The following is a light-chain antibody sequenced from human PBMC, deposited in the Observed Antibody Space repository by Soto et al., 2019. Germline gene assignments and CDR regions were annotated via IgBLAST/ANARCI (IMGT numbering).Light chain of an antibody. J-gene: IGKJ3*01. Sequence: DIQMTQSPSSLSASVGARVTITCRASQSISSYINWYQQKPGKAPKLLIYAASSLQRGVPSRFSGSGSGTDFTLTISRLQPEDFATYYCQQSYSTLFTFGPGTKVDI. V-gene: IGKV1-39*01. CDR1: QSISSY. CDR3: QQSYSTLFT. CDR2: AAS.